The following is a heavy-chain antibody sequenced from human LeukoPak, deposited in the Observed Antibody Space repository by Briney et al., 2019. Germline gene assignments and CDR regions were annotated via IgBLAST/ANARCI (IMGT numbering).Heavy chain of an antibody. CDR1: GFNFDIAW. Sequence: KTGGSLRLSCAVSGFNFDIAWMNWVRQAPGEGLEWVGRIKSKDDGATTDYAATVRGRFTISIDDSKNMLYLQMESLKTEDTAVYYCVSRDGYKPRYFMDVWGKGTTVTVSS. J-gene: IGHJ6*03. CDR2: IKSKDDGATT. CDR3: VSRDGYKPRYFMDV. D-gene: IGHD5-24*01. V-gene: IGHV3-15*01.